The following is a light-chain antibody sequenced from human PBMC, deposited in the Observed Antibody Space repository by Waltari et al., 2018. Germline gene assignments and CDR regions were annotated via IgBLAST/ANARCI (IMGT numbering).Light chain of an antibody. Sequence: DTQLSQFPSTLAASVGDRVTITCRAREAINKWLAWYQQKPGKAPKVLIYDASTLQSGVPSRFSGSGSGTESTLTIDSLQPDDFATYYCQQYNRFSPFGQGTNVEVK. CDR2: DAS. J-gene: IGKJ1*01. CDR3: QQYNRFSP. CDR1: EAINKW. V-gene: IGKV1-5*01.